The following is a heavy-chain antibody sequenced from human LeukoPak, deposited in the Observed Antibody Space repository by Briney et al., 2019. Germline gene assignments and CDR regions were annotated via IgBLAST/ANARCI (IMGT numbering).Heavy chain of an antibody. D-gene: IGHD3-22*01. CDR2: IYSNNIT. CDR1: GFAVSSNY. V-gene: IGHV3-53*01. Sequence: GGSLRLSCAASGFAVSSNYMSWVRQAPGKGLDWFSVIYSNNITYYADSVKGRFTISRDNSKNTLYLQMNSLRADDTAVYYCARGITMMIVAPGYWGQGTLVTVSS. J-gene: IGHJ4*02. CDR3: ARGITMMIVAPGY.